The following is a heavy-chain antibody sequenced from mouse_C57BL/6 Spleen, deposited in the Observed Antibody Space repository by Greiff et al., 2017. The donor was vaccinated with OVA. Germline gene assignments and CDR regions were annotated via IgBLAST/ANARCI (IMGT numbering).Heavy chain of an antibody. V-gene: IGHV5-6*01. CDR3: ARQGAYYTFTY. D-gene: IGHD2-12*01. CDR2: ISSGGGYT. Sequence: EVKLVESGGDLVKPGGSLKLSCAASGFTFSSYGMSWVRQTPDKRLEWVATISSGGGYTYYPDSVKGRFTISRDNAKNTLYLQMSSLKSEDTAMYYCARQGAYYTFTYWGQGTLVTVSA. CDR1: GFTFSSYG. J-gene: IGHJ3*01.